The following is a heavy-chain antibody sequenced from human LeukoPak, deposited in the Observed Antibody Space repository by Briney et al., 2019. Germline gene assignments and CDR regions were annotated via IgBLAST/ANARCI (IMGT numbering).Heavy chain of an antibody. V-gene: IGHV1-69*05. D-gene: IGHD7-27*01. J-gene: IGHJ3*02. CDR1: GDTFETYT. CDR2: FIPAFNTA. CDR3: VRDKGLTGDTCAFDI. Sequence: SVKVSCKAPGDTFETYTISWVRQVPGQGLEWMGGFIPAFNTAHYARKFQGRVTITKEAFTTTDFMEMSSLRFENTAVYYCVRDKGLTGDTCAFDIWGQGTIVSVSS.